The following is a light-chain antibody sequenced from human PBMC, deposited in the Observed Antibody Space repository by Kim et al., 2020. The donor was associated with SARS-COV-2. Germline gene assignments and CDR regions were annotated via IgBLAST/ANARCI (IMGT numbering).Light chain of an antibody. CDR2: RNN. V-gene: IGLV1-47*01. J-gene: IGLJ2*01. CDR1: RSNIGSDY. Sequence: GQRVTISCSGSRSNIGSDYAYWYQQLPGTAPKVLIYRNNQRPSGVPDRFSGSKSDTSASLAISGLRSEDEGDYYCASWDDSLSGLVFGGGTQLTVL. CDR3: ASWDDSLSGLV.